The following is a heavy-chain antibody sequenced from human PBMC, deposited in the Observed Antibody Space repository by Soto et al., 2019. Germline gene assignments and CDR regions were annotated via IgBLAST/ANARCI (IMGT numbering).Heavy chain of an antibody. V-gene: IGHV3-15*01. J-gene: IGHJ4*02. CDR3: TTDPILLEWGVADY. CDR2: IKSKTDGGTT. Sequence: GGSLRLSCAASGFTFSNAWMSWVRQAPGKGLEWVGRIKSKTDGGTTDYAAPVKGRFTISRDDSKNTLYLQMNSLKTEDTAVYYCTTDPILLEWGVADYWGQGTLVTVSS. D-gene: IGHD3-3*01. CDR1: GFTFSNAW.